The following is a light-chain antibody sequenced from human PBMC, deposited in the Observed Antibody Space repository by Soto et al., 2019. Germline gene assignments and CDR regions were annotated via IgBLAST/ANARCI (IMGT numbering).Light chain of an antibody. CDR2: DVS. V-gene: IGLV2-14*03. Sequence: QSALTQPASVSGSPGQSITISCTGTSSGIGDSNYVSWYQQHPGKAPKLVIYDVSNRPSGVSNRFSGSKSANTASLTISGLQAEDEADYYCSSFRSSSTSYVFGTGTKLTVL. J-gene: IGLJ1*01. CDR3: SSFRSSSTSYV. CDR1: SSGIGDSNY.